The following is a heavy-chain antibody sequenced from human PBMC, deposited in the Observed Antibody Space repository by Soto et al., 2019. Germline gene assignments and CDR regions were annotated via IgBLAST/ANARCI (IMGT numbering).Heavy chain of an antibody. D-gene: IGHD5-18*01. J-gene: IGHJ4*02. CDR1: GGSVSSSSYY. CDR3: VRLLKYSYADN. Sequence: PSETLSLTCTVSGGSVSSSSYYWGWIRQPPGKGLEWIGSIYFSGSTYYKSSLKSRLTISIDKSKNQFSLKLSSVTAADTAVFYCVRLLKYSYADNWGQGTLVTVSS. CDR2: IYFSGST. V-gene: IGHV4-39*01.